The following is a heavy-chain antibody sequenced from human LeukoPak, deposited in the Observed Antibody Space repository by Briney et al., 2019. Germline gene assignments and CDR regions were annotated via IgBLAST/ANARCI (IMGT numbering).Heavy chain of an antibody. J-gene: IGHJ3*02. CDR3: ARDLSGYYYDSSGYYGSDAFDI. Sequence: ASVKVSCKASGYTFTNYAMHWVRQAPGQGLEWMGIINPSGGSTSYAQKLQGRVTMTTDTSTSTAYMELRSLRSDDTAVYYCARDLSGYYYDSSGYYGSDAFDIWGQGTMVTVSS. D-gene: IGHD3-22*01. V-gene: IGHV1-46*01. CDR1: GYTFTNYA. CDR2: INPSGGST.